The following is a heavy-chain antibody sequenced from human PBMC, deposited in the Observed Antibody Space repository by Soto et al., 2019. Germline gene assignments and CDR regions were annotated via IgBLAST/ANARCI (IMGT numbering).Heavy chain of an antibody. CDR1: GFTFSSYW. D-gene: IGHD3-22*01. Sequence: EVQLVESGGGLVQPGGSLRLSCAASGFTFSSYWMHWVRQAPGKGLVWVSRINSDGSSTSYADSVKGRFTISRDNAKNTLYLQMNSLRAEDTAVYYCARVTTRVSRFSKRPYYYYGMDVWGQGTTVTVSS. V-gene: IGHV3-74*01. CDR2: INSDGSST. J-gene: IGHJ6*02. CDR3: ARVTTRVSRFSKRPYYYYGMDV.